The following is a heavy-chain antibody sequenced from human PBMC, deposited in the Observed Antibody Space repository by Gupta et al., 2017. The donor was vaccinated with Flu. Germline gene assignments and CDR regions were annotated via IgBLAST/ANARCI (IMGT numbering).Heavy chain of an antibody. D-gene: IGHD5-18*01. CDR1: GFTFSSYE. V-gene: IGHV3-48*03. Sequence: EVQLVESGGGLVQPGGSLRLSCAASGFTFSSYEMNWVRQAPGKGLEWVSYISSSGSNIYYADAVKGRFTISRDNAKNSLYLQMNSLRAEDTAVYYCALREDTAMVPFDYWGQGTLVTVSS. J-gene: IGHJ4*02. CDR2: ISSSGSNI. CDR3: ALREDTAMVPFDY.